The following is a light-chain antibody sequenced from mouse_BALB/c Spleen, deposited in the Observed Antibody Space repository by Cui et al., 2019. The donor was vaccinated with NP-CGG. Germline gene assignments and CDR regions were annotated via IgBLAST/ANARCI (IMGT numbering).Light chain of an antibody. CDR1: TGAVTTRNY. J-gene: IGLJ1*01. CDR3: ALWYTNHWV. Sequence: HAVVTQEAALTTSPGETVTFTCRSSTGAVTTRNYANWVQEKPNHLFTGLIGGTNNRAPGVPARFSGSLIGDEAALTITGAQTEDEAIYFCALWYTNHWVFGRGTKLTVL. CDR2: GTN. V-gene: IGLV1*01.